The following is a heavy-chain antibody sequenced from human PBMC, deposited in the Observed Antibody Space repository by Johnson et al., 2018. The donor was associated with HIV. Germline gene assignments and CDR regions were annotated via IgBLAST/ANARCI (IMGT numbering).Heavy chain of an antibody. Sequence: QVQLVESGGGVVQPGRSLRLSCAASGFTFSSYAMYWVRQAPGKGLEWVAVISYDRSNKYYADSVKGRFTISRDNSKNTLFLQMNSLRAEDTAVYYCARDPYTSAGNPFDIWGQGTRVTVS. CDR1: GFTFSSYA. V-gene: IGHV3-30-3*01. CDR3: ARDPYTSAGNPFDI. CDR2: ISYDRSNK. J-gene: IGHJ3*02. D-gene: IGHD3-10*01.